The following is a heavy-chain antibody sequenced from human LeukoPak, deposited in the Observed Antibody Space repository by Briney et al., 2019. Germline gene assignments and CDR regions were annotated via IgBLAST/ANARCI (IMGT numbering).Heavy chain of an antibody. CDR3: ARRDWGTYYTMDV. Sequence: PSETLSLTCTVSGGSIKSYYWAWIRQPPGKALEWIGNIYYSGATNYNPSLKSRLTISLDTSKNQFSLNLSSVTAADTAVYYCARRDWGTYYTMDVWGQGTTVTVSS. J-gene: IGHJ6*02. CDR1: GGSIKSYY. D-gene: IGHD7-27*01. CDR2: IYYSGAT. V-gene: IGHV4-59*01.